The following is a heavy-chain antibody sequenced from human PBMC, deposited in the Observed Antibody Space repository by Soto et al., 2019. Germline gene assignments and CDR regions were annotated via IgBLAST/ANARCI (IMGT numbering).Heavy chain of an antibody. V-gene: IGHV1-46*01. D-gene: IGHD3-22*01. CDR2: ISPSGGTT. CDR1: GYTFTTYY. CDR3: ARQRSDRSGYNGGYNNY. J-gene: IGHJ4*02. Sequence: QVQLVQSGAEVKKPGASVKVSCKASGYTFTTYYIQWVRQAPGQGLEWMGVISPSGGTTTYEQKFKGRVTMTRDTSTSTVHMELSRLRSEDTAVYYCARQRSDRSGYNGGYNNYWGQGTLVTVSS.